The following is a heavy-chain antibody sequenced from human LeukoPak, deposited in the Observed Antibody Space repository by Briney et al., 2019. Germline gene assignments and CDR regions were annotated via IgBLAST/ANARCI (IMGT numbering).Heavy chain of an antibody. V-gene: IGHV1-2*02. D-gene: IGHD2-2*01. CDR1: GYTFTGYY. CDR2: IYPNSGGT. J-gene: IGHJ4*02. Sequence: ASVKVSCKASGYTFTGYYMHWVRQPPGQGLEWMGWIYPNSGGTNYARKFQGGVTITMDTSISTAYMELSRLRSDDTAVYYCAREAFCGYCSSTSCPPGPDYWGQGTLVTVSS. CDR3: AREAFCGYCSSTSCPPGPDY.